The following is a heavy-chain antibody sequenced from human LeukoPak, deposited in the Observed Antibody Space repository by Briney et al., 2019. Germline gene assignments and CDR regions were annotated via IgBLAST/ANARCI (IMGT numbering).Heavy chain of an antibody. D-gene: IGHD2-15*01. V-gene: IGHV1-69*04. J-gene: IGHJ4*02. CDR2: IMPFLDVA. CDR3: ARDHCSGGSCHGGH. Sequence: SVKVSCKASGGTFSDYTFSWVRQAPGQGLEWMGRIMPFLDVANYAQKFQGRVTITADKSTSTAYMELSSLKSEDTAVYYCARDHCSGGSCHGGHWGQGTLVTVSS. CDR1: GGTFSDYT.